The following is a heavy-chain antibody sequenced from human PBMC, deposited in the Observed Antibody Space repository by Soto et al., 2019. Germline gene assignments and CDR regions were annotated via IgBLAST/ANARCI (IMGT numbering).Heavy chain of an antibody. Sequence: PGESLKISCQGSGYSFTNYWIGWVRQMPGKGLEWMGIIYPGDSETRYSPSFQGQVTISADKSISTAYLQWSSLKASDTAMYYCARRVDTAMAHIDYWGQGTLVTVSS. J-gene: IGHJ4*02. V-gene: IGHV5-51*01. CDR1: GYSFTNYW. CDR2: IYPGDSET. D-gene: IGHD5-18*01. CDR3: ARRVDTAMAHIDY.